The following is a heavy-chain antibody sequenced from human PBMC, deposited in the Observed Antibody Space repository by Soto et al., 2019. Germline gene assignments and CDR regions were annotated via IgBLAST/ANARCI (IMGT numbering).Heavy chain of an antibody. J-gene: IGHJ6*02. V-gene: IGHV3-15*07. D-gene: IGHD1-1*01. CDR3: TTDLNWQADYYYYYGMDV. Sequence: GGSLGLSCAASGFTFSNAWMNWVRQAPGKGLEWVGRIKSKTDGGTTDYAAPVKGRFTISRDDSKNTLYLQMNSLKTEDTAVYYCTTDLNWQADYYYYYGMDVWGQGTTVTVSS. CDR1: GFTFSNAW. CDR2: IKSKTDGGTT.